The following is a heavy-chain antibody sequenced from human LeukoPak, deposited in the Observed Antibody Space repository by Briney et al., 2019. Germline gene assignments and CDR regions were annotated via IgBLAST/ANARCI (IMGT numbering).Heavy chain of an antibody. Sequence: GGSLRLSCAASGFTFSDYYMTWIRQAPGKGLEWVSYISSSSGYTNYADSVKGRFTISRDNAKNSLYLQLNSLRAEDTALYYCARGRGSGWHVDYWGQGTLVTVSS. CDR1: GFTFSDYY. CDR3: ARGRGSGWHVDY. D-gene: IGHD6-19*01. V-gene: IGHV3-11*05. J-gene: IGHJ4*02. CDR2: ISSSSGYT.